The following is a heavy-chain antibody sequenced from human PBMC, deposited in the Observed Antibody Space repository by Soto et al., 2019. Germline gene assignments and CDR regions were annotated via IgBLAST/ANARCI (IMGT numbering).Heavy chain of an antibody. CDR1: GYTFTSYY. CDR3: ASIYGSTSSVARNYYYYGMDV. CDR2: INPSGGST. J-gene: IGHJ6*02. V-gene: IGHV1-46*01. Sequence: QVQLVQSGAEVKKPGASVKVSCKASGYTFTSYYMHWVRQAPGQGLEWMGIINPSGGSTSYAQKFQGRVTMTRDTSTSTVYMELSSLRSEDTAVYYCASIYGSTSSVARNYYYYGMDVWGQGTTVTVSS. D-gene: IGHD2-2*01.